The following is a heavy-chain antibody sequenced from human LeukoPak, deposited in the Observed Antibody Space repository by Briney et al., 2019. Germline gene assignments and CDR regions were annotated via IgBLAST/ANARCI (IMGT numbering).Heavy chain of an antibody. CDR1: GYIFTDFY. CDR3: ARVEGLSSSPRTLRY. Sequence: ASVKVSCKASGYIFTDFYIHWVRQAPGQGLEWMGCINPNSGDTNYQQNFQGRVTMTRATSISTAYMELSKLISDDTAIYYCARVEGLSSSPRTLRYWGQGTLVSVS. V-gene: IGHV1-2*02. CDR2: INPNSGDT. D-gene: IGHD2-15*01. J-gene: IGHJ4*02.